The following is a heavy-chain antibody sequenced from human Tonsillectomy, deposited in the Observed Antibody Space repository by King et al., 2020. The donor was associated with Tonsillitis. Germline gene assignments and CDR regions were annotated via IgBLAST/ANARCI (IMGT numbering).Heavy chain of an antibody. J-gene: IGHJ3*02. CDR3: ARMNYDSAFDI. D-gene: IGHD5-12*01. Sequence: QLVQSGAEVRKPGASLKVSCKASGYTFIGYYMHWVRQAPGQGLEWMGWINPSTGATRYAQKFQGRVTMTRDTSISTAYMELSRLRSDDTAVYFCARMNYDSAFDIWGQGTMVTVSS. CDR1: GYTFIGYY. CDR2: INPSTGAT. V-gene: IGHV1-2*02.